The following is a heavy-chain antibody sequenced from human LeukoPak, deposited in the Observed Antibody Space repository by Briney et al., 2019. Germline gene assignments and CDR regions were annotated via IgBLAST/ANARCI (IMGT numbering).Heavy chain of an antibody. Sequence: PSETLSLTCTVSGGSISSSSYYWGWIRQPPGKGLEWIGSIYYSGSTYYNPSLKSQVTISVDTSKNQFSLNLSSVTAADTAVYYCARLYYDSSGYYQICYFDYWGQGTLVTVSS. CDR1: GGSISSSSYY. CDR3: ARLYYDSSGYYQICYFDY. D-gene: IGHD3-22*01. J-gene: IGHJ4*02. V-gene: IGHV4-39*01. CDR2: IYYSGST.